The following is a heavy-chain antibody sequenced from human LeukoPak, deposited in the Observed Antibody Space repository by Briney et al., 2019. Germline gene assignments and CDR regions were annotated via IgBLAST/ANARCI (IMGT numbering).Heavy chain of an antibody. CDR1: GFXVSSYG. CDR2: IWYDGSNK. V-gene: IGHV3-33*08. CDR3: AREGYIYSSSWYFDY. Sequence: GGSLRLSCAASGFXVSSYGIHWVRQAPGKGLEWVAVIWYDGSNKYYADSVKGRFTISRDNSKDTLYLQMNSLRAEDTAVYYCAREGYIYSSSWYFDYWGQGTLVTVSS. J-gene: IGHJ4*02. D-gene: IGHD6-13*01.